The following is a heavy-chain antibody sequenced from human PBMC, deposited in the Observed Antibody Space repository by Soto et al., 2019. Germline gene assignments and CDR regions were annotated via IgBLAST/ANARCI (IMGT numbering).Heavy chain of an antibody. CDR3: ARVNCGSVVFDTYYFDY. CDR2: ISYSGTT. V-gene: IGHV4-31*03. CDR1: GDSLTSPGYY. D-gene: IGHD7-27*01. Sequence: QVQLQESGPGLVKPSQTLSLTCSVSGDSLTSPGYYWSWFRQYPGRGLEWIGYISYSGTTYSSPSLKSRLTISLDTSKNQFSVSLTSLTAADTSVYFCARVNCGSVVFDTYYFDYWGRGTLVTVSS. J-gene: IGHJ4*02.